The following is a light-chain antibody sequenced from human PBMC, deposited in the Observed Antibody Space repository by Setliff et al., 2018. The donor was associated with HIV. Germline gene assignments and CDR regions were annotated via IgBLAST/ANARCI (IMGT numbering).Light chain of an antibody. V-gene: IGLV2-14*03. CDR3: SSSTGVTHYV. J-gene: IGLJ1*01. Sequence: QCALTQPASVSGSLGQSITISCTGTISDVGAYDYVSWYQQHPGKAPKLIIFDVRERPSGVSHRFSASKSGNTASLTISGLQADDEADYFCSSSTGVTHYVFGSGTKVTVL. CDR2: DVR. CDR1: ISDVGAYDY.